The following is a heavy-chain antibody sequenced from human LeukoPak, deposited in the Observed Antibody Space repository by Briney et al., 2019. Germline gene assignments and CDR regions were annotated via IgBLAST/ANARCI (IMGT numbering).Heavy chain of an antibody. V-gene: IGHV3-30*02. D-gene: IGHD3-22*01. J-gene: IGHJ3*02. CDR2: IRHDGSNK. CDR3: AKTFYYDSSGNVEAFDI. Sequence: PGGSLRLSCAASGFTFSSYGMHWVRQAPGKGLEWVAFIRHDGSNKYYADSVKGRFTISRDNSKNTLYLQMNSLRAEDTAVYYCAKTFYYDSSGNVEAFDIWGQGTMVTVSS. CDR1: GFTFSSYG.